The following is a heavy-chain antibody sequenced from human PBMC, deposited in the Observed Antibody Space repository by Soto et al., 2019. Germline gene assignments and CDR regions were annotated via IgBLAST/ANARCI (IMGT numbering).Heavy chain of an antibody. CDR3: VRDDDQEANALDY. CDR1: GFTFSNYG. CDR2: ITNNGGRD. Sequence: QVQLVESGGDVVQPGRSLRLSCAASGFTFSNYGMHWVRQAPGKGLEWVAVITNNGGRDHYADSLKGRFTISRDNSKNTLYLQMNSLRAEDTAVYYCVRDDDQEANALDYWGQGTLVTVS. V-gene: IGHV3-33*01. J-gene: IGHJ4*02. D-gene: IGHD2-2*01.